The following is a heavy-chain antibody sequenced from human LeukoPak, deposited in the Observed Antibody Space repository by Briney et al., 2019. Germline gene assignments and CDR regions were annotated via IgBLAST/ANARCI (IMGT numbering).Heavy chain of an antibody. D-gene: IGHD6-13*01. J-gene: IGHJ4*02. Sequence: GGSLRLSCAASGFTFSSYAMSWVRQAPGKGVEWDSAISGSGGSPSYAASVKGRFPVSRDNSNKTRPLQTYSLRAECTAVCDCARGQGYSSSWPFDYWGQGTLVTVSS. CDR2: ISGSGGSP. V-gene: IGHV3-23*01. CDR1: GFTFSSYA. CDR3: ARGQGYSSSWPFDY.